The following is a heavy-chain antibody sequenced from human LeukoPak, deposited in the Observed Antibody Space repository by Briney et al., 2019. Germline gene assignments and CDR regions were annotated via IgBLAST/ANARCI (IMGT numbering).Heavy chain of an antibody. CDR2: MYYSGST. Sequence: PSETLSLTCTVSGGSISSYYWSWIRQPPGKGLEWIWYMYYSGSTNYNPSLKSRVTISVDTSKNQFSLKLSSVTAADTAVYYCARRVTSNWFDPWGQGTLVTVSS. V-gene: IGHV4-59*08. CDR1: GGSISSYY. J-gene: IGHJ5*02. CDR3: ARRVTSNWFDP. D-gene: IGHD2-21*02.